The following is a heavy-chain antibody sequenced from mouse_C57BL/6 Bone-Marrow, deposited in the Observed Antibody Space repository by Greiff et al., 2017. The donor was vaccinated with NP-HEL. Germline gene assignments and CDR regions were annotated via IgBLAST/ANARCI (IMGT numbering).Heavy chain of an antibody. CDR1: GYTFTSYG. Sequence: VKLQESGAELARPGASVKLSCKASGYTFTSYGISWVKQRTGQGLEWIGEIYPRSGNTYFNEKFKGKATLTADKSSSTAYMELRSLTSEDSAVYFCARWYYGSSPWYFDVWGTGTTVTVSS. V-gene: IGHV1-81*01. CDR3: ARWYYGSSPWYFDV. J-gene: IGHJ1*03. CDR2: IYPRSGNT. D-gene: IGHD1-1*01.